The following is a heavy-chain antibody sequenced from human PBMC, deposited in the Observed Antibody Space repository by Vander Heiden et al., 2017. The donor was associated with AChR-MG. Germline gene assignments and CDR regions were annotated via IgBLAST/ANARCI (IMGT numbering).Heavy chain of an antibody. CDR1: GLTSTHDW. CDR3: TRDHWFGFFDL. Sequence: EGQLEESGGGLVQPGGSVRLSCAATGLTSTHDWMTWLRQAPGKGLEWVANINGDGSEKYYVDSVRGRFTISRDNAKNSQYLEMNGLRAEDTAVYYCTRDHWFGFFDLWGQGTLVIVSS. J-gene: IGHJ3*01. D-gene: IGHD3-10*01. V-gene: IGHV3-7*01. CDR2: INGDGSEK.